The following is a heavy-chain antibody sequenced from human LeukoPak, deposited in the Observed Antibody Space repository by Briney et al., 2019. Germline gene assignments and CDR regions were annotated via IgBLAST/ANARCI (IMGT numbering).Heavy chain of an antibody. CDR2: IIPIFGTA. Sequence: ASVKVSCKASGGTFSSYAISWVRQAPGQGLEWMGGIIPIFGTANYAQKFQGRVTITADKSTSTAYMELSSLRSEDTAVYYCARATCSGGSCCSRAAHYYYYYYMDVWGKGTTVTVSS. CDR1: GGTFSSYA. V-gene: IGHV1-69*06. J-gene: IGHJ6*03. CDR3: ARATCSGGSCCSRAAHYYYYYYMDV. D-gene: IGHD2-15*01.